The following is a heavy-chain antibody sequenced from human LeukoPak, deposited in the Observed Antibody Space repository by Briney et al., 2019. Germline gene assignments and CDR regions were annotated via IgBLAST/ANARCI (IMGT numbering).Heavy chain of an antibody. CDR3: ARGLRWKGWFDP. Sequence: SETLSLTCTVSGYSISSGYYWGWIRQPPGKGLEWIGSIYHSGSTYYNPSLKSRVTISVDTSKNQFSLKLSSVTAADTAVYYCARGLRWKGWFDPWGQGTLVTVSS. V-gene: IGHV4-38-2*02. CDR2: IYHSGST. J-gene: IGHJ5*02. CDR1: GYSISSGYY. D-gene: IGHD4-23*01.